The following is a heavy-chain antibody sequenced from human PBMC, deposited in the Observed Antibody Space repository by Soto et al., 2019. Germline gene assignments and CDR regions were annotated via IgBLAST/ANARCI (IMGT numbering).Heavy chain of an antibody. J-gene: IGHJ4*02. D-gene: IGHD3-22*01. V-gene: IGHV4-30-2*01. CDR3: ARGGVDYYDSSGYYSSPYYFDY. CDR1: GGSISSGGYS. CDR2: IYHSGST. Sequence: SETLSLTCAVSGGSISSGGYSWSWIRQPPGKGLEWIGYIYHSGSTYYNPSLKSRVTISVDRSKNQFSLKLSSVTAADTAVYYCARGGVDYYDSSGYYSSPYYFDYWGQGTLVTVSS.